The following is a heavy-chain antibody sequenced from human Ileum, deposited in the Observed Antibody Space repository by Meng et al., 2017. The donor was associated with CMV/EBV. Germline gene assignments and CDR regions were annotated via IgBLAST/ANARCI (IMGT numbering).Heavy chain of an antibody. V-gene: IGHV1-2*02. CDR1: GYTFTGHY. CDR3: ARRAVLGPLPYLDQ. CDR2: INPNSGDT. D-gene: IGHD6-19*01. Sequence: QGQLVRSGAEWKSPGASLKVSCKASGYTFTGHYMHWVRQAPGQGLEWMGWINPNSGDTNYAQNFQGRVTMTRDTSISTAYMELTSLRSDDTAVYYCARRAVLGPLPYLDQWGQGTLVTVSS. J-gene: IGHJ4*02.